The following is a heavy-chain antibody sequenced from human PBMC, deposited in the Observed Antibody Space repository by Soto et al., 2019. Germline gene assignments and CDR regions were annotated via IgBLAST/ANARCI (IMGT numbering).Heavy chain of an antibody. CDR1: GGSISGYY. D-gene: IGHD1-26*01. J-gene: IGHJ4*02. V-gene: IGHV4-59*01. CDR2: IYSSGST. CDR3: VRDDVGLGIEY. Sequence: SSETLSLTCTVSGGSISGYYWSWIRQPPGKGLEWIGYIYSSGSTSYNPSLKSRVTISVDTSQNQFSLKLRSVTAADTAVYYCVRDDVGLGIEYWGLGTLVTVSS.